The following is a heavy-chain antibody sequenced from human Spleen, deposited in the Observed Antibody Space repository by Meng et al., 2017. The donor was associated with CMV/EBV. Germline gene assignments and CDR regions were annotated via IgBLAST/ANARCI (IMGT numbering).Heavy chain of an antibody. Sequence: GESLKISCEAFGFAFKSHGMHWVRQGPGKGLEWVALESYDETNVHYADTAKGRFTISRDNSKNTLYLQLNSLRPDETAVYYGVRDSGSGYADFRLDYWGLGTLVTVSS. J-gene: IGHJ4*02. V-gene: IGHV3-30*12. D-gene: IGHD3-10*01. CDR1: GFAFKSHG. CDR3: VRDSGSGYADFRLDY. CDR2: ESYDETNV.